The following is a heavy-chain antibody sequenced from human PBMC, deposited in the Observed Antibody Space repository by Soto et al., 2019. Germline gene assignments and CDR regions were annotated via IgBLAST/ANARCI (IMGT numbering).Heavy chain of an antibody. D-gene: IGHD2-15*01. J-gene: IGHJ4*02. CDR1: GYTFTSYG. CDR2: ISAYNGNT. CDR3: ARVDLEVMVAAIDY. Sequence: GASVKVSCKASGYTFTSYGISWVRQAPGQGLEWMGRISAYNGNTNYAQKLQGRVTMTTDTSTSTAYMELRSLRSDDTAVYYCARVDLEVMVAAIDYWGQGTLVTVSS. V-gene: IGHV1-18*01.